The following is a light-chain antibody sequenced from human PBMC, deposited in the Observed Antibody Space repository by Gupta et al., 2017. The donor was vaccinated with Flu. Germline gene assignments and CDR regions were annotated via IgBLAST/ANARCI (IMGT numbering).Light chain of an antibody. CDR1: RSDVGGYNY. CDR3: SSYTSSSTMV. J-gene: IGLJ2*01. V-gene: IGLV2-14*01. Sequence: SITIACTGTRSDVGGYNYVSWYQQHPGKAPKLMIYEVSNRASGVANRLSGSKTGNTASLTIYGLQAEDEADYYCSSYTSSSTMVFGGGTKLTVL. CDR2: EVS.